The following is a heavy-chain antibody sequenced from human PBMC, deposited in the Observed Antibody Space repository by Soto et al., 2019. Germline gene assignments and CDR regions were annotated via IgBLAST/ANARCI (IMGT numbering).Heavy chain of an antibody. J-gene: IGHJ6*03. CDR2: IYWDDDK. V-gene: IGHV2-5*02. CDR3: AHKTYYDFWSGYSYYYYYMDV. CDR1: GFSLSTSGVG. Sequence: SGPTLVNPTQTLTLNCTFSGFSLSTSGVGVGWIRQPPGKALEWLALIYWDDDKRYSPSLKSRLTITKDTSKNQVVLTMTNMDPVDTATYYCAHKTYYDFWSGYSYYYYYMDVWGKGTTVTVSS. D-gene: IGHD3-3*01.